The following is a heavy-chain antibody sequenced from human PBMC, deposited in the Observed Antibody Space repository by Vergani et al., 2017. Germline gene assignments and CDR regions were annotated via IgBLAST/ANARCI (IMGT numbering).Heavy chain of an antibody. CDR3: ARDTVTGSRYFDY. V-gene: IGHV3-23*01. D-gene: IGHD6-19*01. Sequence: EVRLLESGGGLAQPGGSLRLSCAASGFTFYAQALSWVRQAPGKGLEWISSITNSGHTTYYADSVKGRFTISRDNSKNTLFLQMNSLRPEDTAVYYCARDTVTGSRYFDYWGQGTLVTVSS. CDR2: ITNSGHTT. J-gene: IGHJ4*02. CDR1: GFTFYAQA.